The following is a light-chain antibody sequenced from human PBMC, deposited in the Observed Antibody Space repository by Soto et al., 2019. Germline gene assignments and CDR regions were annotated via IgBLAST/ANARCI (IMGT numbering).Light chain of an antibody. CDR3: QQYNSLVS. Sequence: DIQMTQSPSSLSASVGDRVTITCQASQDISDYLNWYQQKPGNAPKVLIHDASKLEAGVPPRFSGSGSGTNFTFTISSLQPEDFASYHCQQYNSLVSVGGGTKVE. V-gene: IGKV1-33*01. J-gene: IGKJ4*01. CDR1: QDISDY. CDR2: DAS.